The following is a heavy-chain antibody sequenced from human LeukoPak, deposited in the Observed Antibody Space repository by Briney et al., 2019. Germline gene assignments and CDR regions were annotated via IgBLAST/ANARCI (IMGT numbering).Heavy chain of an antibody. Sequence: GGSLRLSCAASGFTFSSYSMNWVRRAPGKGLEWVSSISSSSSYIYYADSVKGRFTISRDNAKNSLYLQMNSLRAEDTAVYYCARDEGGSGWYRSYWYFDLWGRGTLVTVSS. CDR2: ISSSSSYI. J-gene: IGHJ2*01. CDR1: GFTFSSYS. CDR3: ARDEGGSGWYRSYWYFDL. V-gene: IGHV3-21*01. D-gene: IGHD6-19*01.